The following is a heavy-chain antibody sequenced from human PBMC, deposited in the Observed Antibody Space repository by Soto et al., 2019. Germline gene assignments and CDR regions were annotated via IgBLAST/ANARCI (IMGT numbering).Heavy chain of an antibody. V-gene: IGHV4-59*08. CDR1: GGSISSYY. D-gene: IGHD6-13*01. CDR3: ARHLAAAGTNYFDY. J-gene: IGHJ4*02. CDR2: IYYSGST. Sequence: PSETLSLTCTVSGGSISSYYWSWIRQPPGKGLEWIGYIYYSGSTNYNPSLKSRVTISVDTSKNQFSLKLSSVTAADTAVYYCARHLAAAGTNYFDYWGQGTLVTVSS.